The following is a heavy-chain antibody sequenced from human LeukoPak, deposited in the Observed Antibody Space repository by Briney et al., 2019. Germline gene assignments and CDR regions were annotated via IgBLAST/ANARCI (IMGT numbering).Heavy chain of an antibody. V-gene: IGHV4-4*09. CDR3: AKHYSGAYSPFDY. J-gene: IGHJ4*02. CDR1: GDSIINYY. Sequence: SETLSLTCIVSGDSIINYYWSWIRQPPGKGLEWIGYIYTSGTTKYSPSLRSRVTISGDTSKNQFSLRLSSVTAADTALYYCAKHYSGAYSPFDYWGQGTLVAVSS. CDR2: IYTSGTT. D-gene: IGHD1-26*01.